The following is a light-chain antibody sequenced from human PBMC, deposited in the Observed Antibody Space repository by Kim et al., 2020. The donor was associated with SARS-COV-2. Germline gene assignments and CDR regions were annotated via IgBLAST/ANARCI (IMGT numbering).Light chain of an antibody. CDR2: QDS. CDR1: KLGAKY. Sequence: SYELTQPPSVSVSPGQTASITCSGDKLGAKYACWYQQKPGQSPVLVIYQDSKRPSGIPERFSGSNSGNTATLTISGTQAMDEADYYCQAWDNSAVVFGGGTQLIVL. V-gene: IGLV3-1*01. CDR3: QAWDNSAVV. J-gene: IGLJ2*01.